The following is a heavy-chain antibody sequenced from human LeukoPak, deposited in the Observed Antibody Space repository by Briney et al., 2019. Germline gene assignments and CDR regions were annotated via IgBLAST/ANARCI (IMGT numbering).Heavy chain of an antibody. CDR1: GYTFTGYY. D-gene: IGHD3-10*01. Sequence: ASVKVSCKASGYTFTGYYMHWVRQAPGQGLEWMGWINPNSGGTNYAQKFQGRVTMTRDTSISTAYMELSRLRSDDTAVYYCARDLLSTPSLWSDPWGQGTLVTVSS. CDR3: ARDLLSTPSLWSDP. V-gene: IGHV1-2*02. CDR2: INPNSGGT. J-gene: IGHJ5*02.